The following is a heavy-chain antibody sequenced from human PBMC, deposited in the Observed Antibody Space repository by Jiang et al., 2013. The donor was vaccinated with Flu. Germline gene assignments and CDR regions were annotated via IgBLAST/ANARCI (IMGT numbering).Heavy chain of an antibody. J-gene: IGHJ5*02. Sequence: GSGLVKPSETLSLTCAVSGYSISSGYYWGWIRQPPGKGLEWIGSIYHSGSTYYNPSLKSRVTISVDTSKNQFSLKLSSVTAADTAVYYCAREPGGYSYENWFDPWGQGTLV. CDR1: GYSISSGYY. CDR3: AREPGGYSYENWFDP. V-gene: IGHV4-38-2*02. CDR2: IYHSGST. D-gene: IGHD5-18*01.